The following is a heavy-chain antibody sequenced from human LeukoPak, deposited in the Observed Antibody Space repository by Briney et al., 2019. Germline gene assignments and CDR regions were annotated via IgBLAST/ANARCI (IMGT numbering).Heavy chain of an antibody. CDR2: ISSSSSTI. D-gene: IGHD1-26*01. CDR3: ARDRGGSYSAIDY. Sequence: GGSLRLSCAASGFTFSSYSMNWVRQAPGKGLEWVSFISSSSSTIYYADSVKGRFTISRDNAKNSLYLRMNSLRAEDTAVYYCARDRGGSYSAIDYWGQGTLVTVSS. J-gene: IGHJ4*02. V-gene: IGHV3-48*04. CDR1: GFTFSSYS.